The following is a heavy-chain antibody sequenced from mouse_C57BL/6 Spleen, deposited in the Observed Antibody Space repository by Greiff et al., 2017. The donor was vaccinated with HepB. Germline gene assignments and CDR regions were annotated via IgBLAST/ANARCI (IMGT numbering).Heavy chain of an antibody. V-gene: IGHV1-22*01. CDR3: AREGPGYYYAMDY. Sequence: EVQLQQSGPELVKPGASVKMSCKASGYTFTDYNMHWVKQSHGKSLEWIGYINPNNGGTSYNQKFKGKATLTVNKSSSTAYMELRSLTSEDSAVYYCAREGPGYYYAMDYWGQGTSVTVSS. CDR1: GYTFTDYN. D-gene: IGHD3-3*01. CDR2: INPNNGGT. J-gene: IGHJ4*01.